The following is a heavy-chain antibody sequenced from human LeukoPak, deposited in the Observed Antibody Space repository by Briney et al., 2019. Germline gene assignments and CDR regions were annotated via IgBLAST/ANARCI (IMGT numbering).Heavy chain of an antibody. CDR3: ARGYYYGSGSYLDY. CDR1: GFTFSSYS. V-gene: IGHV3-21*01. J-gene: IGHJ4*02. Sequence: GGSLRLSCAASGFTFSSYSMNWVRQAPGKGLEWVSSISSSSSYIYYADSVKGRFTISRDNSKNTLYLQMNSLRAEDTAVYYCARGYYYGSGSYLDYWGQGALVTVSS. D-gene: IGHD3-10*01. CDR2: ISSSSSYI.